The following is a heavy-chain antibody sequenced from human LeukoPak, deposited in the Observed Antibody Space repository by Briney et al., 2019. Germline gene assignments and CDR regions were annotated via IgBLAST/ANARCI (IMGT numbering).Heavy chain of an antibody. D-gene: IGHD1-26*01. CDR1: GFTVSSNY. CDR3: ARSLVVGANPYH. V-gene: IGHV3-66*01. J-gene: IGHJ5*02. Sequence: GGSLRLSCAASGFTVSSNYMSWVRQAPGKGLEWVSVIYSGGSTYSADSVKGRFTISRDNSKNTLYLQMNSLRAEDTAVYYCARSLVVGANPYHWGQGTLVTVSS. CDR2: IYSGGST.